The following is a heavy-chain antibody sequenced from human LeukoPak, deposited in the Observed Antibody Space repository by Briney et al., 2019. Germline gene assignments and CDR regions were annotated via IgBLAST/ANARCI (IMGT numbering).Heavy chain of an antibody. D-gene: IGHD3-22*01. Sequence: SETLSLTCAVYGGSFSGYYWSWIRQPPGKGLEWIGEINHSGSTYYNPSLKSRVTISVDTSKNQFSLKLTSVTAADTAVYYCARGHYYDSSGYYLPFEYWGQGTLVTVSS. J-gene: IGHJ4*02. V-gene: IGHV4-34*01. CDR2: INHSGST. CDR3: ARGHYYDSSGYYLPFEY. CDR1: GGSFSGYY.